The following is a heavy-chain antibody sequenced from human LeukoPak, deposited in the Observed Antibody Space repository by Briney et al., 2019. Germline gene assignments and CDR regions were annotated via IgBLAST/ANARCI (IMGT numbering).Heavy chain of an antibody. V-gene: IGHV1-18*01. J-gene: IGHJ3*02. Sequence: ASVKVSCKASGYTFTNYPITWVRQAPGHGLEWMGWISAYSGNTNYAQKFQGRVTVTTDTSTSTAYMEVRSLRSEDTAVYYCATTIAVAGTDDAFDIWGQGTMVTVSS. CDR3: ATTIAVAGTDDAFDI. CDR2: ISAYSGNT. D-gene: IGHD6-19*01. CDR1: GYTFTNYP.